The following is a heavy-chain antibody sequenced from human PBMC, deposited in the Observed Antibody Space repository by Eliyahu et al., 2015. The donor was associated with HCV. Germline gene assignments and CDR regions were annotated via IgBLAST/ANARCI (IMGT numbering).Heavy chain of an antibody. J-gene: IGHJ5*01. D-gene: IGHD6-19*01. CDR3: ARGQHSSFDS. Sequence: DDVSSNSVAWNWIRQSPSRGLEWLGRAYYRSKWNIDYALSVRGRVTISPDTSKNQFSLQLNSLTPEDTAVYYCARGQHSSFDSWGQGTLVTVSS. CDR2: AYYRSKWNI. V-gene: IGHV6-1*01. CDR1: DDVSSNSVA.